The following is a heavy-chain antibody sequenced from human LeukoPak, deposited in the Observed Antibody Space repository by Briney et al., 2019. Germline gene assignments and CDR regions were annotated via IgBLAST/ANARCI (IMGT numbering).Heavy chain of an antibody. CDR3: ARGSLLWFGELSQVMDV. CDR1: GGSISSYY. V-gene: IGHV4-4*07. CDR2: IYTSGST. D-gene: IGHD3-10*01. Sequence: SETLSLTCTVSGGSISSYYWSWIRQPAGKGLEWIGRIYTSGSTNYNPSLKSRVTMSVDTSKNQFSLKLSSVTAADTAVYYCARGSLLWFGELSQVMDVWGQGTTVTVSS. J-gene: IGHJ6*02.